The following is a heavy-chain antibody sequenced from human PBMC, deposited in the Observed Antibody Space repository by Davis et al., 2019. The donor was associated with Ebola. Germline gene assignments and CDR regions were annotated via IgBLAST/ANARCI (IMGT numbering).Heavy chain of an antibody. CDR1: GFTFSSYA. V-gene: IGHV3-64*04. D-gene: IGHD3-3*01. J-gene: IGHJ6*02. CDR2: ISSNGGST. CDR3: ARGTLRFLEWEVWYYGMDV. Sequence: PGGSLRLSCSASGFTFSSYAMHWVRQAPGKGLEYVSAISSNGGSTYYADSVKGRFTISRDNSKNTLYLQMNSLRAEDTAVYYCARGTLRFLEWEVWYYGMDVWGQGTTVTVSS.